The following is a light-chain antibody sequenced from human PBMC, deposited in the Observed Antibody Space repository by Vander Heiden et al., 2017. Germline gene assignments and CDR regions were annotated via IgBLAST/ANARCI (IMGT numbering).Light chain of an antibody. J-gene: IGLJ2*01. CDR2: RNN. CDR1: RSNSGSNY. Sequence: QSLLTQPPSASGTPGQRVTISCSGSRSNSGSNYVYWYQQLPGTAPKLLIYRNNQRPSGVPDRFSGSKSGTSASLAISGLRSEDEADYHCAAWEDSLSGVVFSGGTKLTVL. CDR3: AAWEDSLSGVV. V-gene: IGLV1-47*01.